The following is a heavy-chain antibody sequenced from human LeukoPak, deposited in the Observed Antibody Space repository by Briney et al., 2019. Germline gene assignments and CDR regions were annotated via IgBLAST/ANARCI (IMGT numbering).Heavy chain of an antibody. V-gene: IGHV5-51*01. Sequence: GGSLRLSCAASGFTFSSYSMNWVRQAPGKGLEWMGIIYPGDSDTRYSPSFQGQVTISADKSISTAYLQWSSLKASDTAMYYCAYSSGWYNFDYWGQGTLVTVSS. CDR2: IYPGDSDT. CDR3: AYSSGWYNFDY. J-gene: IGHJ4*02. CDR1: GFTFSSYS. D-gene: IGHD6-19*01.